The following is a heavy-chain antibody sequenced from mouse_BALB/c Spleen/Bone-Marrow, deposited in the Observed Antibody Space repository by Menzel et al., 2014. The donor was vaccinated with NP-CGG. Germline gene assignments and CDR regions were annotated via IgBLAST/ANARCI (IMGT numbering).Heavy chain of an antibody. J-gene: IGHJ2*01. Sequence: LVESGPELVKPGASVKMSCKASGYTFTSYVMHWVKQKPGQGLEWIGYINPYNDGTKYNEKFKGKATLTSDRSSSTAYMELSSLTSEDSAVYYCARSFSSSFCFDYWGQGTTLTVSS. CDR3: ARSFSSSFCFDY. CDR1: GYTFTSYV. V-gene: IGHV1-14*01. D-gene: IGHD6-1*01. CDR2: INPYNDGT.